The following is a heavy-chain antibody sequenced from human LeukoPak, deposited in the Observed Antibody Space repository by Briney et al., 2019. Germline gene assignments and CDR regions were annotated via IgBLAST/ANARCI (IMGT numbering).Heavy chain of an antibody. V-gene: IGHV3-7*03. J-gene: IGHJ4*02. Sequence: GGSLRLSCEASGFVFGHSWMSWVRQAPGKGLEWVANINLDGSEINYLDSLTGRLTISRDNAKDSLYLQMNNLRAEDTAVYYCPKPSREDYGDYCFSVWGQGTPVTVSS. CDR3: PKPSREDYGDYCFSV. CDR1: GFVFGHSW. D-gene: IGHD4-17*01. CDR2: INLDGSEI.